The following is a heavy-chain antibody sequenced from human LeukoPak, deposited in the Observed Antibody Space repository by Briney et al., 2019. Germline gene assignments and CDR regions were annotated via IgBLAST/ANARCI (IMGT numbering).Heavy chain of an antibody. J-gene: IGHJ3*02. CDR2: INPNSGGT. D-gene: IGHD5-12*01. V-gene: IGHV1-2*02. Sequence: ASVKVSCKASGYTFTGYYIYWVRQAPGQGLEWMGWINPNSGGTNYAQKFQGRVTMTRDTAISTTYMELSRLRSDDTAVYYCAIGSGYELGGAFDIWGQGTMVTVSS. CDR1: GYTFTGYY. CDR3: AIGSGYELGGAFDI.